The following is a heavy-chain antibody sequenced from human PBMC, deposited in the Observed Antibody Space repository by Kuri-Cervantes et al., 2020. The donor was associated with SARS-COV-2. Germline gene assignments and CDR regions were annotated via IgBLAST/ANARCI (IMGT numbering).Heavy chain of an antibody. J-gene: IGHJ4*02. CDR2: INADNGNT. V-gene: IGHV1-3*01. CDR1: GYTFTSYA. D-gene: IGHD3-10*01. CDR3: ARDLVSGYYGSGSSGFDY. Sequence: ASVKVSCKASGYTFTSYAIHWVRQAPGQRLEWMGWINADNGNTKYSQKFQGRVTITRDTSASTAYMELNSLRAGDTAVYYCARDLVSGYYGSGSSGFDYWGQGTLVTVSS.